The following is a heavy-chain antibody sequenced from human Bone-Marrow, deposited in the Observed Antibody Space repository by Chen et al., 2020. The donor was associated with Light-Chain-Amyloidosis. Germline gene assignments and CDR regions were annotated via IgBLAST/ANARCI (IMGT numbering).Heavy chain of an antibody. J-gene: IGHJ5*02. D-gene: IGHD1-26*01. CDR3: AKDFRVGATWIGDGWFDP. CDR2: ISGSGGST. CDR1: GFTFSRYA. Sequence: EVQLLESGGGLVQPGGSLRLSCAASGFTFSRYAMSWVRQAPGKGLEWVSAISGSGGSTYYADSVKGRFTISRDNSKNTLYLQMNSLRAEDTAVYYCAKDFRVGATWIGDGWFDPWGQGTLVTVSS. V-gene: IGHV3-23*01.